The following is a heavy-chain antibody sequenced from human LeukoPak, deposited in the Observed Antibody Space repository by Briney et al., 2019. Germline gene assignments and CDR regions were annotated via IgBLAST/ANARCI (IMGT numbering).Heavy chain of an antibody. CDR2: INHSGST. CDR1: GGSFSVYY. J-gene: IGHJ4*02. V-gene: IGHV4-34*01. D-gene: IGHD3-16*01. CDR3: ARGVYGSPFDY. Sequence: KPSETLSLTCAVYGGSFSVYYWSWIRQPPGKGLEWIGEINHSGSTNYNPSLKSRVTISVDTSKNQFSLKLSSVTAADTAVYYCARGVYGSPFDYWGQGTLVTVSS.